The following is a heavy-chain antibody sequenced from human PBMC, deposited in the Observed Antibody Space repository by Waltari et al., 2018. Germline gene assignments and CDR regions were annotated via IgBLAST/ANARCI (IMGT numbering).Heavy chain of an antibody. D-gene: IGHD5-12*01. CDR2: ISSNGGST. Sequence: EVQLVESGGGLVQPGGSLRLSCAASGFTFSSYAMHWVRQAPGKGLEYVSAISSNGGSTYYANSVKGRFTISRDNSKNTLYLQMGSLRAEDMAVYYCATELRGYSGYDLVAEYFQHWGQGTLVTVSS. J-gene: IGHJ1*01. V-gene: IGHV3-64*01. CDR1: GFTFSSYA. CDR3: ATELRGYSGYDLVAEYFQH.